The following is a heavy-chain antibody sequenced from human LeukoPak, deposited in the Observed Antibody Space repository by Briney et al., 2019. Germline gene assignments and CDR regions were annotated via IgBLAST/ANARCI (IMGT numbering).Heavy chain of an antibody. CDR2: IYYGGTT. D-gene: IGHD2/OR15-2a*01. J-gene: IGHJ4*02. Sequence: SETLSLTCTVSGGSISISSDYWGWIRQPPGKGLEWIGDIYYGGTTNYNPSLKSRVTMSVDTSKNQFSLKLNSATAADMAVYYCARRLSTRSYYLDDWGQGTLVTVSS. V-gene: IGHV4-39*01. CDR3: ARRLSTRSYYLDD. CDR1: GGSISISSDY.